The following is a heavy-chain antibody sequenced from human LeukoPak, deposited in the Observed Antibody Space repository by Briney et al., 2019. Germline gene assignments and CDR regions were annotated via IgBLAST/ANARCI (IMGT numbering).Heavy chain of an antibody. J-gene: IGHJ4*02. CDR3: AGDLPPKY. CDR1: GFTFSSYW. V-gene: IGHV3-74*01. Sequence: GGSLRLSCAASGFTFSSYWMHWVRQAPGKGLVWVSHINSDGSSTNYADSVKGRFTISRDNAKNTLFLQMSSLRAEDTAVYYCAGDLPPKYWGQGTLVTVSS. CDR2: INSDGSST.